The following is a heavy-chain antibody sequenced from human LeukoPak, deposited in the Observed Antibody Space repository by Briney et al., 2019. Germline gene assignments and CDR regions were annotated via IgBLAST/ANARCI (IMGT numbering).Heavy chain of an antibody. CDR1: GDSVTTYY. Sequence: SSETLSLTCTVSGDSVTTYYLNWVRQPAGKGLEWIGRIYTNGFTNYSPSLKSRVTMSLDTSKNQFSLKLNSVTAAGTAMYYCSRASGYAFDYWGQGTLVTVSS. CDR2: IYTNGFT. J-gene: IGHJ4*02. D-gene: IGHD3-22*01. V-gene: IGHV4-4*07. CDR3: SRASGYAFDY.